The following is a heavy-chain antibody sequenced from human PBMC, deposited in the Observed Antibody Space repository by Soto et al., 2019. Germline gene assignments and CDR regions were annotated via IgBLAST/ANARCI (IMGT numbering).Heavy chain of an antibody. CDR2: IFPSDSDT. J-gene: IGHJ5*02. CDR3: ARKDKSGYFNWFDP. Sequence: GESLKISCRTSGHKFTSYCIAWVLQRPCKGLEWMGIIFPSDSDTRYSPSFQGQVTISTDRSTSTVFLQWASLKASDTAVYFCARKDKSGYFNWFDPWGQGTLVTVSS. D-gene: IGHD3-22*01. V-gene: IGHV5-51*01. CDR1: GHKFTSYC.